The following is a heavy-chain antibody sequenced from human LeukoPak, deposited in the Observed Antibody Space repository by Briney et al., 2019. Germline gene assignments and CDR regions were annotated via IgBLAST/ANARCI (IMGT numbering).Heavy chain of an antibody. Sequence: SETLSLTCAVSGGSISSSNWWSWVRQPPGKGLEWIGEIYHSGSTNYNPSLKSRVTISVDKSKNQFSLKLSSVTAADTAVYYCARRTMVRGVGYYFDYWGQGTLVTVSS. CDR1: GGSISSSNW. V-gene: IGHV4-4*02. J-gene: IGHJ4*02. CDR3: ARRTMVRGVGYYFDY. D-gene: IGHD3-10*01. CDR2: IYHSGST.